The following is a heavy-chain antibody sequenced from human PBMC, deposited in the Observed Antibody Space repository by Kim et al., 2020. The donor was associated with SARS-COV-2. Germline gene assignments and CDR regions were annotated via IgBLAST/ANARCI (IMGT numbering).Heavy chain of an antibody. CDR1: GFTFSSYS. V-gene: IGHV3-21*01. Sequence: GGSLRLSCAASGFTFSSYSMNWVRQAPGKGLEWVSSISSSSYIYYADSVKGRFTISRDNAKNSLYLQMNSLRAEDTAVYYCARSSGVYYYYGMDVWGQGTTVTVSS. J-gene: IGHJ6*02. D-gene: IGHD7-27*01. CDR2: ISSSSYI. CDR3: ARSSGVYYYYGMDV.